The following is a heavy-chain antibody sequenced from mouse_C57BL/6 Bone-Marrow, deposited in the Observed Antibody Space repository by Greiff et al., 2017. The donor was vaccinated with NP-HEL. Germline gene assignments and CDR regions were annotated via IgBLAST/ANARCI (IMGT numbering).Heavy chain of an antibody. V-gene: IGHV3-1*01. CDR3: ARDSSGYFDY. D-gene: IGHD3-2*02. CDR1: GYSITSGYD. CDR2: ISYSGST. J-gene: IGHJ2*01. Sequence: DVKLVESGPGMVKPSQSLSLTCTVTGYSITSGYDWHWIRHFPGNKLEWMGYISYSGSTNYNPSLKSRISITHDTSKNHFFLKLNSVTTEDTATYYCARDSSGYFDYWGQGTTLTVSS.